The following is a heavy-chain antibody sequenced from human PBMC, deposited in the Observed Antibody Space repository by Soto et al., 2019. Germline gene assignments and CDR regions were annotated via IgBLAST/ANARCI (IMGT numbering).Heavy chain of an antibody. V-gene: IGHV4-39*01. D-gene: IGHD3-9*01. CDR3: ARHPRAYDILTGYSNNWFDP. J-gene: IGHJ5*02. CDR2: IYYVGST. Sequence: SETLSLTCTVSGDSISSSSYYWAWIRQPPGKGLEWIGSIYYVGSTYYIPSLKSRVTISVDTSKNHFSLQLSSVTAADTDVYYCARHPRAYDILTGYSNNWFDPWGQGTLVTVSS. CDR1: GDSISSSSYY.